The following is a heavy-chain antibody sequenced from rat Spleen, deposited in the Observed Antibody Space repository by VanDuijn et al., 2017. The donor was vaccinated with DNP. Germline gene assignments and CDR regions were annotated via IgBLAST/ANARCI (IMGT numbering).Heavy chain of an antibody. J-gene: IGHJ2*01. CDR2: INTDGGNT. CDR1: AFTFSTYW. Sequence: EVQLGWAGGGVGRAGRPLELSCVTSAFTFSTYWMFWVRQAPGQGLAWVASINTDGGNTYHPESVKGRFTISRDNAENTVHRQMNSLRSEDTATYYCASWAPIAPISAAHYWGQGVMVTVSS. D-gene: IGHD1-2*01. V-gene: IGHV5-58*01. CDR3: ASWAPIAPISAAHY.